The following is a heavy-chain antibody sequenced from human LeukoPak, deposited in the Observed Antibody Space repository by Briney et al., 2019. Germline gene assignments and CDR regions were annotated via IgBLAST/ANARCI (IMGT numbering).Heavy chain of an antibody. V-gene: IGHV1-69*04. CDR3: AREEETSDAFDI. CDR1: GGTFSSYA. CDR2: IIPILGIA. J-gene: IGHJ3*02. Sequence: SVKVSCKASGGTFSSYAISWVRQAPGQGLEWMGRIIPILGIANYAQEFQGRVTITADKSTSTAYMELSSLRSEDTAVYYCAREEETSDAFDIWGQGTMVTVSS.